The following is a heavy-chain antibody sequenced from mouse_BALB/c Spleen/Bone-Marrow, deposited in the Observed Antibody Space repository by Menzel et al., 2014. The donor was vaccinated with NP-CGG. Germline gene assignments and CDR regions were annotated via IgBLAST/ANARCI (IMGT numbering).Heavy chain of an antibody. CDR1: GFTFSSYA. CDR2: ISSGGSYT. V-gene: IGHV5-9-4*01. Sequence: EVKLMESGGGLVKPGGSLKLSCAASGFTFSSYAMSWVRQSPEKRLEWVAEISSGGSYTYYPDTVTGRFTISRDNAKNTLYLEMSSLRSGDTAMYYCARDHYGYYTMDYWGQGTSVTVSS. J-gene: IGHJ4*01. CDR3: ARDHYGYYTMDY. D-gene: IGHD1-2*01.